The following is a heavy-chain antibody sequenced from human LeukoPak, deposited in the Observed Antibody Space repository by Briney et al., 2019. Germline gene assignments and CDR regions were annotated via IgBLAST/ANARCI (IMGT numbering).Heavy chain of an antibody. CDR3: AREFSGSYSSMGY. D-gene: IGHD1-26*01. Sequence: SETLSLTCAVYGGSFSGYYWSWIRQPAGKGLEWIGRIYTSGSTNYNPSLKSRVTISVDTSKNQFSLKLSSVTAADTAVYYCAREFSGSYSSMGYWGQGTLVTVSS. J-gene: IGHJ4*02. V-gene: IGHV4-4*07. CDR1: GGSFSGYY. CDR2: IYTSGST.